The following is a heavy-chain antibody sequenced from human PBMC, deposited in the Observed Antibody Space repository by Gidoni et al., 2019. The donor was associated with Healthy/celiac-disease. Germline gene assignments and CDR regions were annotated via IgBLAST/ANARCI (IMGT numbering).Heavy chain of an antibody. D-gene: IGHD5-12*01. CDR2: IWYDGSNK. Sequence: QVQLVESGGGVVQPGRSLRLSWAASGFTFSSYGMHWVRQAPGKGLEWVAVIWYDGSNKYYADSVKGRFTISRDNSKNTLYLQMNSLRAEDTAVYYCARSEAVDIVATIPKGMDYWGQGTLVTVSS. CDR1: GFTFSSYG. J-gene: IGHJ4*02. CDR3: ARSEAVDIVATIPKGMDY. V-gene: IGHV3-33*01.